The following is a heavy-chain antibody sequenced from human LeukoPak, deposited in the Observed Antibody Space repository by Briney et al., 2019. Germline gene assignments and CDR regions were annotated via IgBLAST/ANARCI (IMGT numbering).Heavy chain of an antibody. CDR2: ISSSSSYI. J-gene: IGHJ4*02. D-gene: IGHD3-22*01. V-gene: IGHV3-21*01. CDR1: GFTFSNYS. CDR3: ARVRIRYYDSSGYYPIDY. Sequence: GGSLRLSCAASGFTFSNYSMNWVRQAPGKGLEWVSSISSSSSYIFYADSVKGRFTISRDNAKNSLYLQMNSLRAEDTAVYYCARVRIRYYDSSGYYPIDYWGQGTLVTVSS.